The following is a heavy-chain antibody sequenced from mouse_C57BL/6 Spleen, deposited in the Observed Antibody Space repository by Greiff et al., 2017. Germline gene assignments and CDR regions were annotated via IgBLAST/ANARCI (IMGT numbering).Heavy chain of an antibody. CDR2: INPSTGGT. D-gene: IGHD3-3*01. CDR3: ARWAGALYYAMDY. V-gene: IGHV1-42*01. CDR1: GYSFTGYY. Sequence: EVKLMESGPELVKPGASVKISCKASGYSFTGYYMNWVKQSPEKSLEWIGEINPSTGGTTYNQKFKAKATLTVDKSSSTAYMQLKSLTSEDSAVYYCARWAGALYYAMDYWGQGTSVTVSS. J-gene: IGHJ4*01.